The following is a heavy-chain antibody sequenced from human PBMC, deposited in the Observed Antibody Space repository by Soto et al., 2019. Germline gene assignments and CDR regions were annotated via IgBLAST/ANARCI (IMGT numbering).Heavy chain of an antibody. CDR1: GYSISSGYY. CDR2: IYHSGST. V-gene: IGHV4-38-2*01. J-gene: IGHJ3*02. D-gene: IGHD3-22*01. CDR3: ASLRPYYYDSSGYYPDAFDI. Sequence: PSETLSLTCAVSGYSISSGYYWGWIRQPPGKGLEWIGSIYHSGSTYYNPSLKSRVTISVDTSKNQFSLKLSSVTAADTAVYYCASLRPYYYDSSGYYPDAFDIWGQGTMVTVSS.